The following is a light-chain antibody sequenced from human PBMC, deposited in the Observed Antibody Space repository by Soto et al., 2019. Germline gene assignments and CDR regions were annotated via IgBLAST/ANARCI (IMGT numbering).Light chain of an antibody. Sequence: QSALTQPASVSGSPGQSITISCTGTSTDVSGYKYVSWYQQHPGKAPKFMIYDVTSRPSGISNRFSGSKSGNTAFLIISGLQSEDEADYYCLSYTSSDTYVFGTGTKVTV. CDR2: DVT. CDR3: LSYTSSDTYV. J-gene: IGLJ1*01. V-gene: IGLV2-14*01. CDR1: STDVSGYKY.